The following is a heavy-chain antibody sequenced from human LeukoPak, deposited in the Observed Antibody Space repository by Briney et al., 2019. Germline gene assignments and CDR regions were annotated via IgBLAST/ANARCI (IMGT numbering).Heavy chain of an antibody. V-gene: IGHV3-21*01. Sequence: GGSLRLSCAASEFTFSDYSMNWVRQAPGKGLEWVASTSTSSSYIYYADSVKGRFTISRDNAKNSVYLQMNSLRGEDTALYYCAKGTGAGSYWVDYWGQGTLVTVSS. CDR1: EFTFSDYS. CDR3: AKGTGAGSYWVDY. J-gene: IGHJ4*02. D-gene: IGHD3-10*01. CDR2: TSTSSSYI.